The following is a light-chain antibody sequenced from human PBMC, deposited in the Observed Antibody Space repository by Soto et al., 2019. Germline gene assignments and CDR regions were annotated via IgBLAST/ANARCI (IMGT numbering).Light chain of an antibody. CDR3: ASYGGSNNLM. Sequence: QSALTQPPSASGSPGQSVTISCTGTSGDVGGYNYVSWYQQHPGKAPKAMIYDVNKRPSGVHDRFSGYKSGNTASLTVSGLQADDEADYYCASYGGSNNLMFGGGTKLTVL. CDR1: SGDVGGYNY. CDR2: DVN. J-gene: IGLJ3*02. V-gene: IGLV2-8*01.